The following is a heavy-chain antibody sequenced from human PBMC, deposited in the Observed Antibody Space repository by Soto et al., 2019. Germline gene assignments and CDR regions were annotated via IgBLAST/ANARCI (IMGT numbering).Heavy chain of an antibody. Sequence: EVQLVESGGGLVQPGGSLRLSCAASGFTFSNYRMNWVRQAPGKGLEWVSSIDTSTYIHYADSVKGRFTISRDNAKNSLSLQMNSLRAEDTAIYFCARVGVQYYYYGMDVWGQGTTVTVSS. CDR3: ARVGVQYYYYGMDV. D-gene: IGHD3-10*01. V-gene: IGHV3-21*01. J-gene: IGHJ6*02. CDR1: GFTFSNYR. CDR2: IDTSTYI.